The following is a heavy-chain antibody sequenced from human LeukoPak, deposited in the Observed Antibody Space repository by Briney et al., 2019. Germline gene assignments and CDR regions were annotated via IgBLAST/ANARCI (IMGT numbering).Heavy chain of an antibody. CDR1: GYTFTSYD. CDR3: ARMYYDILTGYSMFDP. J-gene: IGHJ5*02. D-gene: IGHD3-9*01. CDR2: MNPNSGNT. V-gene: IGHV1-8*01. Sequence: APVKVSCKASGYTFTSYDINWVRQATGQGLEWMGWMNPNSGNTGYAQKFQGRVTMTRNTSISTAYMELSSLRSEDTAVYYCARMYYDILTGYSMFDPWGQGTLVTVSS.